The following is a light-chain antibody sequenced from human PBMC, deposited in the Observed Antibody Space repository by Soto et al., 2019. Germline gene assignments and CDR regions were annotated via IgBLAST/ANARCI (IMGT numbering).Light chain of an antibody. J-gene: IGKJ1*01. CDR3: QQYYSTPWT. Sequence: DIVMTQSPDSLAVSLGERATINCKSSQSVLYRSNNHNYLAWYQQKPGQPPRLLIYWASTRESGVPDRFSGSGSGTDFTLTISSLQAEDVAVYDCQQYYSTPWTFGQGTKVEIK. CDR1: QSVLYRSNNHNY. V-gene: IGKV4-1*01. CDR2: WAS.